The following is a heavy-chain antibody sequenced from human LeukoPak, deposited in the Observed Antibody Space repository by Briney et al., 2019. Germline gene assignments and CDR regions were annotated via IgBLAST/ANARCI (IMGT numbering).Heavy chain of an antibody. J-gene: IGHJ4*02. Sequence: SETLSLTCTVSGGSISSGDYYWSWIRQPAGKGLEWIGRMYISGSTNYNPSLESRVTISVDTSKNQFSLKVRSVTAADTAVYYCARDAKDLWSGHFELWGQGTLITVS. CDR1: GGSISSGDYY. CDR2: MYISGST. CDR3: ARDAKDLWSGHFEL. V-gene: IGHV4-61*02. D-gene: IGHD3-3*01.